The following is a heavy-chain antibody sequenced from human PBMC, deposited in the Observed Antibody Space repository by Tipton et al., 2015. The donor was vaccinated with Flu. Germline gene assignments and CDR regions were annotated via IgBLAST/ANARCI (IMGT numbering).Heavy chain of an antibody. CDR1: GDSISSGTYY. CDR3: ARDDGDYGLGSYHYYYGMDV. Sequence: TLSLTCTVSGDSISSGTYYWSWIRQPAGKGLEWIGRVYTSGSTNYNPSLRSRVTISVDTSKNQFSLKLSSVTAADTAVYYCARDDGDYGLGSYHYYYGMDVWGQGTTVTVS. D-gene: IGHD3-10*01. J-gene: IGHJ6*02. CDR2: VYTSGST. V-gene: IGHV4-61*02.